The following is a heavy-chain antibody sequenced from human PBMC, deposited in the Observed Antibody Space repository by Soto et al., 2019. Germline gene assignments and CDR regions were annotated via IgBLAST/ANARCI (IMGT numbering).Heavy chain of an antibody. J-gene: IGHJ4*02. CDR2: IYYSGST. CDR3: ARRNYDSCGYQIEY. V-gene: IGHV4-31*03. D-gene: IGHD3-22*01. Sequence: QVQLQESGPGLVKPSQTLSLTCTVSGGSIISGGYYWSWVRQHPGKGLEWIGYIYYSGSTYYNPSLRRRVTISVDTSKNQFSLKLSSVTAADTAVYYCARRNYDSCGYQIEYWGQGTLVTVSS. CDR1: GGSIISGGYY.